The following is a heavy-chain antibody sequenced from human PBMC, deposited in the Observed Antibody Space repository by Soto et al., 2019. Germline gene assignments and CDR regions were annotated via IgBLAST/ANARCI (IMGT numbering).Heavy chain of an antibody. CDR1: GFTFSSYG. D-gene: IGHD3-9*01. J-gene: IGHJ6*03. CDR3: AKDGRYFDWLSYYMDV. V-gene: IGHV3-30*18. Sequence: GGSLRLSCAASGFTFSSYGMHWVRQAPGKGLEWVAVISYDGSNKYYVDTVKGRFTISRDNSRNTLYLQMNSLRPEDTVVYYCAKDGRYFDWLSYYMDVWGKGTTVTVSS. CDR2: ISYDGSNK.